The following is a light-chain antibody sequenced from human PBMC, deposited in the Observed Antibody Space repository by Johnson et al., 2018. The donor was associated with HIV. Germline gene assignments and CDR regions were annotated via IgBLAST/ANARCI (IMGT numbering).Light chain of an antibody. Sequence: QSVLTQPPSVSAAPGQKVTISCSGSSSNIGRNYVSWYQQLPGTAPKLLIFDNNKRPSGIPDRFSASKSGTSATLGITGLPTGDEADYYCGTGDSSLSAYVFGTGTKVTVL. J-gene: IGLJ1*01. CDR1: SSNIGRNY. V-gene: IGLV1-51*01. CDR2: DNN. CDR3: GTGDSSLSAYV.